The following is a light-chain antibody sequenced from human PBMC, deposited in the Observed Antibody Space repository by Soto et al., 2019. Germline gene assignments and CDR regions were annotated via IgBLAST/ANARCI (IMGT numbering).Light chain of an antibody. V-gene: IGKV1-27*01. CDR1: QDMSDN. CDR3: QMYNRTPRT. CDR2: EAS. Sequence: DFQMTQSPSSLSASVVDRVTITCRASQDMSDNLAWYQHKPGKVPKLLIYEASTLLSGVPSRFSGGGSGTDFTLTISSLQPEDVATYYCQMYNRTPRTFGQGTKVELK. J-gene: IGKJ1*01.